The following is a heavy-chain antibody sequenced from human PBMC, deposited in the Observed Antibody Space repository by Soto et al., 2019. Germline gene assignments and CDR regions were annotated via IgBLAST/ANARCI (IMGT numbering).Heavy chain of an antibody. CDR1: GFTFSSYA. J-gene: IGHJ6*04. V-gene: IGHV3-23*01. CDR3: AKDGINPRLFYNGLDV. Sequence: GGSLRLSCAASGFTFSSYAMSWVRQAPGKGLEWVSAISGSGGSTYYADSVKGRFTISRDNSENTLYLQMNSLRVEDTAVYYCAKDGINPRLFYNGLDVWGKGTRVTFPS. D-gene: IGHD1-1*01. CDR2: ISGSGGST.